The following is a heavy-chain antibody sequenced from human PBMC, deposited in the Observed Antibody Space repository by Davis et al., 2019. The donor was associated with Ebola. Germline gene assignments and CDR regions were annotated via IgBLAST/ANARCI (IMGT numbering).Heavy chain of an antibody. D-gene: IGHD4-17*01. CDR3: ARPYGDYAAFDI. J-gene: IGHJ3*02. CDR1: GFIFSHYY. Sequence: GESLKISCAASGFIFSHYYMTWVRQAPGKGLEWLSYIDSHGHTMYYTDSVKGRFTISRDNTNNSLYLQMNSLRGDDTAVYYCARPYGDYAAFDIWGQGTVVTVSS. CDR2: IDSHGHTM. V-gene: IGHV3-11*01.